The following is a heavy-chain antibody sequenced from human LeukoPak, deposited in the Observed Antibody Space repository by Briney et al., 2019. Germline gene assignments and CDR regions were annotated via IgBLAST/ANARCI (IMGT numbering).Heavy chain of an antibody. CDR2: IIPIFGTA. J-gene: IGHJ6*04. CDR3: ARATKVVPAASPSYYYYGMDV. Sequence: SVKVSCKASGGTFSSYAISWVRQAPGQGLEWMGGIIPIFGTANYAQKFQGRVTITADESTSTAYMELSSLRSEDTAVYYCARATKVVPAASPSYYYYGMDVWGKGTTVTVSS. CDR1: GGTFSSYA. D-gene: IGHD2-2*01. V-gene: IGHV1-69*13.